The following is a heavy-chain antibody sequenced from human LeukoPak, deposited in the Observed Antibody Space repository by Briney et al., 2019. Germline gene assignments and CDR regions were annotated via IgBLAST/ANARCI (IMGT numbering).Heavy chain of an antibody. J-gene: IGHJ4*02. CDR1: GFTFSSYA. D-gene: IGHD2-2*01. CDR3: ANGPDCSSTSCYWSYFDY. CDR2: ISGRGGST. V-gene: IGHV3-23*01. Sequence: PGGSLRLSCAASGFTFSSYAMSWVRQAPGKGLEGVSGISGRGGSTYYADSLKGRCTISRDNSKNTLYLQMNSLRAEDTAVYYCANGPDCSSTSCYWSYFDYWGQGTLVTVSS.